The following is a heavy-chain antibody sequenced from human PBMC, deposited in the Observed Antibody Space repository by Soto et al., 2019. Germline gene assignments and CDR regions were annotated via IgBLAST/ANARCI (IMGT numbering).Heavy chain of an antibody. Sequence: EVQLVESGGGLVQPGGSLRLSCVASGFTFSTYRMHWVRQAPGKGLVWVSRINGDGTRTTYADSVEGRFTISRDNAKNTLYLQMNSLRAEDTAVYFCVRVPTGGYAFSLDDYWGQGTLVTVSS. D-gene: IGHD5-12*01. CDR2: INGDGTRT. CDR3: VRVPTGGYAFSLDDY. J-gene: IGHJ4*02. V-gene: IGHV3-74*01. CDR1: GFTFSTYR.